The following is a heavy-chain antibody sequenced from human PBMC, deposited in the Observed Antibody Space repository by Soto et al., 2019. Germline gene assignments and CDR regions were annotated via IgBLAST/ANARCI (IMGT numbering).Heavy chain of an antibody. J-gene: IGHJ6*02. D-gene: IGHD2-21*02. CDR3: ARPHIVVVTATRRPWDYYYYGMDV. V-gene: IGHV1-69*06. CDR2: IIPIFGTA. Sequence: ASVKVSCKASGGTFSSYAISWVRQAPGQGLEWMGGIIPIFGTANYAQKFQGRVTITADKSTGTAYMELGSLRSEDTAVYYCARPHIVVVTATRRPWDYYYYGMDVWGQGTTVTVSS. CDR1: GGTFSSYA.